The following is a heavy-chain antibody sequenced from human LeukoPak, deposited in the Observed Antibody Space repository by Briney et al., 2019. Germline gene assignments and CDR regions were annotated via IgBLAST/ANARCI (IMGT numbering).Heavy chain of an antibody. J-gene: IGHJ4*02. CDR3: ARDMGYCSSSNCYTYYLDY. CDR1: GFTFGDYA. CDR2: IRGKGSGGST. Sequence: PGGSLRLSCTASGFTFGDYAMSWFRQAPGKGLEWVGFIRGKGSGGSTEYAASVKGRFTISRDDSRSMAYLQMNSLRGEDTAVYYCARDMGYCSSSNCYTYYLDYWGQGTLVTVSS. D-gene: IGHD2-2*01. V-gene: IGHV3-49*03.